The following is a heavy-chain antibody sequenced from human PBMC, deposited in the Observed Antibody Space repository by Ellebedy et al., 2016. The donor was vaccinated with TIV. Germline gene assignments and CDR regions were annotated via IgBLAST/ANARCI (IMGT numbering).Heavy chain of an antibody. J-gene: IGHJ4*02. CDR3: ASGWHFDY. CDR1: GFTFSSYS. V-gene: IGHV3-48*01. D-gene: IGHD3-10*01. CDR2: ISSSSSTI. Sequence: GGSLRLXXAASGFTFSSYSMNWVRQAPGKGLEWVSYISSSSSTIYYADSVKGRFTISRENSKNTLFLQTNSLRAEDTAIYYCASGWHFDYWGQGTLVTVSS.